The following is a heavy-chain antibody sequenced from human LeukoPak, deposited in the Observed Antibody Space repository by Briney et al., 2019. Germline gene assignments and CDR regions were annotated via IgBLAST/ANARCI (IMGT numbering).Heavy chain of an antibody. CDR1: GGTFSSYA. V-gene: IGHV1-69*01. J-gene: IGHJ4*02. D-gene: IGHD2-15*01. CDR2: IIPIFGTA. CDR3: ATDPTKDTLNDY. Sequence: SVKVPCKASGGTFSSYAISWVRQAPGQGLEWMGGIIPIFGTANYAQKFQGRVTITADESTSTAYMELSSLRSEDTAVYYCATDPTKDTLNDYWGQGTLVTVSS.